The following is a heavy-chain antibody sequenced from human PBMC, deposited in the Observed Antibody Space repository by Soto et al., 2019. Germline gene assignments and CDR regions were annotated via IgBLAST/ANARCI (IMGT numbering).Heavy chain of an antibody. D-gene: IGHD3-10*01. CDR2: INPNSGGT. V-gene: IGHV1-2*04. CDR1: GYTFTGYY. Sequence: ASVKVSCKASGYTFTGYYMHWVRQAPGQGLEWMGWINPNSGGTNYAQKFQGWVTMTRDTSISTAYMELSRLRSDDTAVYYCARDYYGSGSYYTGLSYWGQGTLVTVSS. J-gene: IGHJ4*02. CDR3: ARDYYGSGSYYTGLSY.